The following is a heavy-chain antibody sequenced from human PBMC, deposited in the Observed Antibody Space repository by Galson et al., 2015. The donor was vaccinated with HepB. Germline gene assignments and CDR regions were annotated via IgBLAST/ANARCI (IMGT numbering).Heavy chain of an antibody. D-gene: IGHD2-21*01. J-gene: IGHJ5*02. CDR2: INTNTGNP. V-gene: IGHV7-4-1*02. CDR1: GYTFKSHA. CDR3: AREGLWKGWFDA. Sequence: SVKVSGKASGYTFKSHAMNWVRQAPGQGLENMGWINTNTGNPTSAQDFAGRVVFSLDTSISTTYLEITNLEAGDTAVYYCAREGLWKGWFDAWGQGSLVIVSS.